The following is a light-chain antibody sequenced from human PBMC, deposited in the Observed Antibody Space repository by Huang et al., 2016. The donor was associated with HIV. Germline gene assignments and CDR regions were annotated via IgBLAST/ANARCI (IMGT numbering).Light chain of an antibody. CDR1: QSVSPD. CDR2: GSS. J-gene: IGKJ1*01. CDR3: QQYSNWPQT. Sequence: EIVMTQSPATLSVSPGERATLSCRASQSVSPDLAWYQQKPGQSPRLLIHGSSTRATGIPARFSGSGSGTEFTLTISSLQSGDFAVYYCQQYSNWPQTFGQGTKVEIK. V-gene: IGKV3-15*01.